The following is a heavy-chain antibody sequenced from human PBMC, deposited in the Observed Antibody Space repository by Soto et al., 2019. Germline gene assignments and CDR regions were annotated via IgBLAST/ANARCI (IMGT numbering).Heavy chain of an antibody. CDR2: IIPIFNST. CDR3: AREGRGKKAGYNGLVSLGY. V-gene: IGHV1-69*06. J-gene: IGHJ4*02. Sequence: SVKVSCKVSGSRFSNYFISWVRQAPGHGLEWLGRIIPIFNSTKYAQNFQGRVTITADKSTSTASLELSSLRSDDTAVYYCAREGRGKKAGYNGLVSLGYWGQGTLVTVSS. D-gene: IGHD2-2*02. CDR1: GSRFSNYF.